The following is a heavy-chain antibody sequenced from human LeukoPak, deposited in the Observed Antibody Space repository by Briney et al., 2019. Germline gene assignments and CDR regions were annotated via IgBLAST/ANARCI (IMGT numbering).Heavy chain of an antibody. CDR3: AIRRGYSYGHFDY. CDR1: GGTFSSYA. Sequence: SVKVSCKASGGTFSSYAISWVRQAPGQGLEWMGGIIPIFGTANYAQKFQGRVTITTDESTSTAYMELSSLRSEDTAVYYCAIRRGYSYGHFDYWGQGTLVTVSS. V-gene: IGHV1-69*05. CDR2: IIPIFGTA. D-gene: IGHD5-18*01. J-gene: IGHJ4*02.